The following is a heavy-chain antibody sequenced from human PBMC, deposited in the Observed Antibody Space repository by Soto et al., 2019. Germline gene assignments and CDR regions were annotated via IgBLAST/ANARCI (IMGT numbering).Heavy chain of an antibody. CDR3: ARTDRDFYGLDV. Sequence: EVQLVESGGGLVQPGGSLRLSCEASGFTFRNYDMHWVRQGTGKGLEWVSGISAAGDPDYADSVEGRFTISRENAQNSFFLQMYSLRVGDPAVYYCARTDRDFYGLDVWGQGTTVIVSS. V-gene: IGHV3-13*05. CDR2: ISAAGDP. J-gene: IGHJ6*02. CDR1: GFTFRNYD.